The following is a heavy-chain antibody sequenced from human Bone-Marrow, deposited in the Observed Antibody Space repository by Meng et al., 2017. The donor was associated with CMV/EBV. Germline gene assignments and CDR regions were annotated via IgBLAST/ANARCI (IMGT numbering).Heavy chain of an antibody. V-gene: IGHV3-21*01. CDR1: TFSRYS. J-gene: IGHJ2*01. CDR2: ISSSSSYT. Sequence: TFSRYSMNWVRQAPGKGLEWVSSISSSSSYTYYADSVKGRFTISRDNAKNSLYLQMNSLRAEDTAVYYCARGTGYSSSWYPNYWYFDLWGRGTLVTVSS. CDR3: ARGTGYSSSWYPNYWYFDL. D-gene: IGHD6-13*01.